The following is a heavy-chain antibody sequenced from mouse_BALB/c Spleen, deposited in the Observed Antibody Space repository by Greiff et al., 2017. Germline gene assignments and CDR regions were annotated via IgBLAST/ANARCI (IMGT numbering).Heavy chain of an antibody. D-gene: IGHD1-1*01. J-gene: IGHJ2*01. V-gene: IGHV5-6-5*01. Sequence: EVQRVESGGGLVKPGGSLKLSCAASGFTFSSYAMSWVRQTPEKRLEWVASISSGGSTYYPDSVKGRFTISRDNARNILYLQMSSLRSEDTAMYYCARGPTVAYFDYWGQGTTLTVSS. CDR3: ARGPTVAYFDY. CDR2: ISSGGST. CDR1: GFTFSSYA.